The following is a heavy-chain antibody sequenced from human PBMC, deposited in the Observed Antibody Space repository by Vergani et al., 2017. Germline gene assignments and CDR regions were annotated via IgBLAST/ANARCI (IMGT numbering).Heavy chain of an antibody. Sequence: QVQLQQWGAGLLKPSETLSLTCAVYGGSFSGYYWSWIRQPPGKGLELFGEINHSGSTNYNPSLKSRVTISVDTSKNQFSLKLSSLTAADTAVYYCARGHLVVPAAPTFGYFDYWGQGTLVTVAS. CDR1: GGSFSGYY. D-gene: IGHD2-2*01. CDR3: ARGHLVVPAAPTFGYFDY. V-gene: IGHV4-34*01. J-gene: IGHJ4*02. CDR2: INHSGST.